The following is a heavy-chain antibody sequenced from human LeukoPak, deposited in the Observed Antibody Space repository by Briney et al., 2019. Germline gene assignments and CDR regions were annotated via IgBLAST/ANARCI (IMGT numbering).Heavy chain of an antibody. D-gene: IGHD2-2*01. CDR3: AKGGYCSSTSCYFDY. J-gene: IGHJ4*02. Sequence: GGALRLSCAASGFTFDDYAMHWVRQAPGKGLEWVSGISWNSGSIGYADSVKGRFTISRDNAKNSLYLQMNSLRAEDMALYYCAKGGYCSSTSCYFDYWGQGTLVTVSS. V-gene: IGHV3-9*03. CDR1: GFTFDDYA. CDR2: ISWNSGSI.